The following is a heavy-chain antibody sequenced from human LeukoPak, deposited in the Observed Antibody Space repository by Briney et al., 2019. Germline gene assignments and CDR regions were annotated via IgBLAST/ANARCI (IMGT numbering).Heavy chain of an antibody. CDR2: IRYDGSNK. V-gene: IGHV3-30*02. CDR3: AKHLFPLIDSSGYFPY. D-gene: IGHD3-22*01. J-gene: IGHJ4*02. Sequence: PGGSLRLSCAASGFTFSTFGMHWVRQAPGKGLEWVAFIRYDGSNKYYTDSVKGRFTISRDNSKNTLYLQMNSLRAEDTAVYYCAKHLFPLIDSSGYFPYWGQGTLVTVSS. CDR1: GFTFSTFG.